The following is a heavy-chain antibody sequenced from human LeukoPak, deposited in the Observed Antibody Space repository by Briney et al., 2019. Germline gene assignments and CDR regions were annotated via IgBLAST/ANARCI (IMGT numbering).Heavy chain of an antibody. CDR3: ARAAEYYDFWSGYYGD. D-gene: IGHD3-3*01. V-gene: IGHV1-18*01. Sequence: GASVKVSCKASGYTFTSYGISWVRQAPGQGLEWMGWISAYNGNTNYAQKLQGRVTMTTDTSTSTAYMELRSLRSDDTAVYYCARAAEYYDFWSGYYGDWGQGTLVTVSS. J-gene: IGHJ4*02. CDR2: ISAYNGNT. CDR1: GYTFTSYG.